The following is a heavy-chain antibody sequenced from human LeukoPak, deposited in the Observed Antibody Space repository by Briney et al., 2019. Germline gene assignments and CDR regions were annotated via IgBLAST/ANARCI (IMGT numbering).Heavy chain of an antibody. Sequence: GGSLRLSCAASGFTFGSYSMNWVRQAPGKGLEWVSYISSSSSTTYYADSVKGRFIISRDNAKNSLYLQMNSLRAEDTAVYYCARDVAAAAGTRGFDPWGQGTLVTVSS. V-gene: IGHV3-48*04. J-gene: IGHJ5*02. CDR2: ISSSSSTT. CDR3: ARDVAAAAGTRGFDP. D-gene: IGHD6-13*01. CDR1: GFTFGSYS.